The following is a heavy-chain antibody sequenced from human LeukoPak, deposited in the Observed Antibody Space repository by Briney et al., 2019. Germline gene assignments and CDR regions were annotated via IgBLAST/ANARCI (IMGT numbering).Heavy chain of an antibody. CDR1: GGSISSGGYY. CDR3: ARGGITMIFDP. CDR2: IYYSGST. Sequence: SETLSLTCTVSGGSISSGGYYWSWIRQHPGTGLEWIGYIYYSGSTYYNPSLKSRVTISVDTSKNQFSLKLSSVTAADTAVYYCARGGITMIFDPWGQGTLVTVSS. J-gene: IGHJ5*02. D-gene: IGHD3-22*01. V-gene: IGHV4-31*03.